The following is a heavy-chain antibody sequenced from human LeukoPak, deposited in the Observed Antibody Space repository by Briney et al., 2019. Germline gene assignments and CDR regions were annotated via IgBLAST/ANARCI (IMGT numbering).Heavy chain of an antibody. J-gene: IGHJ4*02. V-gene: IGHV3-48*03. CDR1: GFTFSSYE. CDR2: NSSSGSTI. Sequence: PGGSLRLSCAASGFTFSSYEMNWVRQAPGKGLEWVSYNSSSGSTIYYADSVKGRFTISRDNAKNSLYLQMNSLRAEDTAVYYCASLGYSSSWYFDYWGQGTLVTVSS. CDR3: ASLGYSSSWYFDY. D-gene: IGHD6-13*01.